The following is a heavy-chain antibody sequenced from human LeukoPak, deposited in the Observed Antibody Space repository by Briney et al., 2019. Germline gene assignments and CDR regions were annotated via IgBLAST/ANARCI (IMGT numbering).Heavy chain of an antibody. Sequence: SETLSLTCTVSGGSISSSSFYWGWIRQPPGKGLEWIGSIYYSGSTYYNPSLKSRVTISVDTSKNQFSLKLNSVTAADTAVYYCARRGSSSWGDGLDVWGQGTTVTVSS. J-gene: IGHJ6*02. D-gene: IGHD2-2*01. CDR2: IYYSGST. V-gene: IGHV4-39*01. CDR1: GGSISSSSFY. CDR3: ARRGSSSWGDGLDV.